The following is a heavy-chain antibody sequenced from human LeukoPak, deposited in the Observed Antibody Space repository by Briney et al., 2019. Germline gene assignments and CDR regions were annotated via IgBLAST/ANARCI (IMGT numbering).Heavy chain of an antibody. V-gene: IGHV3-48*01. CDR2: ISSSSSTI. CDR3: TRLPPYYDSSGDAFDI. Sequence: GGSLRLSCAASGFTFSDYSMNWVRQAPGKGLEWVSYISSSSSTINYADSVKGRFTVSRDNAKNSLSLQMDSLKTEDTAVYYCTRLPPYYDSSGDAFDIWGQGTMVTVSS. D-gene: IGHD3-22*01. J-gene: IGHJ3*02. CDR1: GFTFSDYS.